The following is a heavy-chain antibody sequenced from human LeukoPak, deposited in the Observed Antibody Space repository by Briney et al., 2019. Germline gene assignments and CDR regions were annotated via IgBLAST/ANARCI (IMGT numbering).Heavy chain of an antibody. V-gene: IGHV3-7*01. CDR2: IKEDGSEA. CDR3: ARETPRRGETRDGYR. Sequence: GESLRLSCAASGFIFKKYWMNWVRQVPGKGLECLANIKEDGSEAYYADSVKGRFTSSRDNPKNLLFLQINSLRVEDTAVYYCARETPRRGETRDGYRWGQGTVVTVSS. CDR1: GFIFKKYW. J-gene: IGHJ4*02. D-gene: IGHD5-24*01.